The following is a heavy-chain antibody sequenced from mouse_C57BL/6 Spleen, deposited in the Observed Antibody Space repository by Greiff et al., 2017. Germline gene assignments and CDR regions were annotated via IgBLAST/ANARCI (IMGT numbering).Heavy chain of an antibody. CDR1: GYSFTDYT. CDR2: INPNYGTT. D-gene: IGHD1-1*01. Sequence: QLQQSGPELVKPGASVKISCKASGYSFTDYTMNWVKQSNGKSLEWIGVINPNYGTTSYNQKFKGKATLTVYQSSSTAYMQLNSRTSEDSAVYYCANYYYGSSYWYFEVWGTGTTVTVSS. V-gene: IGHV1-39*01. CDR3: ANYYYGSSYWYFEV. J-gene: IGHJ1*03.